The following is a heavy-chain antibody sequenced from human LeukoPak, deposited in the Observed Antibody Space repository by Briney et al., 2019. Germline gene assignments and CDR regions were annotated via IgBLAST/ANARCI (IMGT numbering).Heavy chain of an antibody. CDR1: GGSFSGYY. D-gene: IGHD2-2*01. V-gene: IGHV4-34*01. J-gene: IGHJ4*02. CDR2: INHSGSN. CDR3: ARVGGYCSSTSCYRRNNWNYVPFDY. Sequence: KPAETLSLTCAVYGGSFSGYYWRWVRQPPGKGLEWVGEINHSGSNNYNPSLKSRVTISVETSKNQFSLQRSSVTAADTAVYYCARVGGYCSSTSCYRRNNWNYVPFDYWGQGTLVTVSS.